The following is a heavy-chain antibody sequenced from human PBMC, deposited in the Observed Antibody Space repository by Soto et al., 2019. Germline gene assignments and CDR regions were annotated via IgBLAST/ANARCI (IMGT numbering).Heavy chain of an antibody. CDR3: ARASQCKSYFDCFAWLDY. CDR2: IYSSGET. CDR1: SDSISVLY. D-gene: IGHD3-9*01. V-gene: IGHV4-4*07. J-gene: IGHJ4*02. Sequence: SETLSLTCTVSSDSISVLYWTWIRHPAGKGLEWIGRIYSSGETNYNPSLTGRVIMSLDTSKNQFSLNLTSVTAADTAVYYCARASQCKSYFDCFAWLDYWGQGTLVTVSS.